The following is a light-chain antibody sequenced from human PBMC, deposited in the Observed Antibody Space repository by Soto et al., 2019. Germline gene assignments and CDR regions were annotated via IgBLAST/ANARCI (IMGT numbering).Light chain of an antibody. CDR3: QQRSNWIT. CDR2: DAS. V-gene: IGKV3-11*01. CDR1: QSVSST. J-gene: IGKJ5*01. Sequence: ECVLTHSQGTLSFRLCGRAPLXLRASQSVSSTLAWYQQKPGQAPRLLIYDASNRATGIPARFSGSGSGTDFTLTISSLEPEDFAVYYCQQRSNWITFGQGTRLENK.